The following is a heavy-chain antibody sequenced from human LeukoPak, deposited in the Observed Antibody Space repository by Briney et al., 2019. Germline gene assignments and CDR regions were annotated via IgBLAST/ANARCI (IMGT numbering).Heavy chain of an antibody. CDR3: ARDYYDSSGYYLTH. J-gene: IGHJ4*02. V-gene: IGHV4-38-2*02. D-gene: IGHD3-22*01. Sequence: SETLSLTCTVTGYSISSGYYWGWMRQPPGKGLDWIGSIYHSGSTYYNPSLKSRVTISVDTSKNQFSLKLSSVTAADTAVYYCARDYYDSSGYYLTHWGQGTLVTVSS. CDR2: IYHSGST. CDR1: GYSISSGYY.